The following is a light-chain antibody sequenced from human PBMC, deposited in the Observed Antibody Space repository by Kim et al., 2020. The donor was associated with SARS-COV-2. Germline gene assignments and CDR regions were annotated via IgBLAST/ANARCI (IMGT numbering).Light chain of an antibody. CDR3: GADHGSGSNFLVV. J-gene: IGLJ2*01. V-gene: IGLV9-49*01. CDR1: SGYSNYK. CDR2: VGTGGIVG. Sequence: QPVLTQPPSASASLGASVTLTCTLSSGYSNYKVDWYQQRPGKGPRFVMRVGTGGIVGSKEDGIPDRFSVLGSGLNRYLTIKNIQEEDESDYHCGADHGSGSNFLVVFGGGTKLTVL.